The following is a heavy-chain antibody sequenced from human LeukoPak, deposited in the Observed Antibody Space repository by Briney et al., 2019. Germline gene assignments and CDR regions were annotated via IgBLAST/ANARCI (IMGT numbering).Heavy chain of an antibody. CDR2: IYYSGST. V-gene: IGHV4-59*01. CDR3: ARDRDCTNGVCYGDYYYMDV. D-gene: IGHD2-8*01. Sequence: PSETLSLTCTVSGGSISSYYWSWIRQAPGKGLEWIGYIYYSGSTNYNPSLKSRVTISVDTSKNQYSLKLSSVTAADTAVYYCARDRDCTNGVCYGDYYYMDVWGKGATVTVSS. J-gene: IGHJ6*03. CDR1: GGSISSYY.